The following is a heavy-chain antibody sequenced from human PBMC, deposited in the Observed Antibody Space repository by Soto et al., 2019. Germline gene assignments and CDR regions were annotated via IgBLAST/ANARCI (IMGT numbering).Heavy chain of an antibody. CDR2: ISYDGSNK. V-gene: IGHV3-30-3*01. J-gene: IGHJ4*02. Sequence: QVQLVESGGGVVQPGRSLRLSCAASGFTFSSYAMHWVRQAPGKGLEWVAVISYDGSNKYYADSVKGRFTISRDNSKNPLNLQRNSLRAEDTAVYYCARESLRFLEWFSPLAEFDYWGQGTLVTVSS. D-gene: IGHD3-3*01. CDR1: GFTFSSYA. CDR3: ARESLRFLEWFSPLAEFDY.